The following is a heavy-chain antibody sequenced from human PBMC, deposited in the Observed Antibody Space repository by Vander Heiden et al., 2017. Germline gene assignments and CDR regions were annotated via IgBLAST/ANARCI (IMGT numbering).Heavy chain of an antibody. Sequence: EVQLVQTGAELTQPGESLRISCESSGYCFTTYASAWGGQIPGKGLEWMGIIDPNDVDRKYSPSCQGKVPIAANKSISTADRQWSSLKASDSAMYCCARAQSSNWFFVDDWGQGTLVTVSS. J-gene: IGHJ4*02. CDR1: GYCFTTYA. D-gene: IGHD6-13*01. V-gene: IGHV5-51*01. CDR2: IDPNDVDR. CDR3: ARAQSSNWFFVDD.